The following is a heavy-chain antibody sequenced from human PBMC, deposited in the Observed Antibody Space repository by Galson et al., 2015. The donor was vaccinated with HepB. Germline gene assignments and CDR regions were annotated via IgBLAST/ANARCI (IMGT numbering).Heavy chain of an antibody. V-gene: IGHV1-69*13. Sequence: SVKVSCKASRDTFNNYAISWVRLAPGQGLEWMGGIIPIFNIPRFAQRFQGRVSITADESTSTFYMQMSSLRPDDTAVYYCASPELASLKSDAFHIWGQGTMVTVSS. CDR3: ASPELASLKSDAFHI. CDR2: IIPIFNIP. D-gene: IGHD1-1*01. CDR1: RDTFNNYA. J-gene: IGHJ3*02.